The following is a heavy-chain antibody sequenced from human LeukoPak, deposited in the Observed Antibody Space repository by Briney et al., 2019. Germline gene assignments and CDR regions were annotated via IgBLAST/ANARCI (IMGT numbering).Heavy chain of an antibody. CDR3: ARDKVVVAATDAFDI. J-gene: IGHJ3*02. Sequence: PGGSLGLSCAASGFTFSSYSMNWVRQAPGKGLEWVSSISSSSSYIYYADSVKGRFTISRDNAKNSLYLQMNSLRAEDTAVYYCARDKVVVAATDAFDIWGQGTMVTVSS. CDR2: ISSSSSYI. V-gene: IGHV3-21*01. D-gene: IGHD2-15*01. CDR1: GFTFSSYS.